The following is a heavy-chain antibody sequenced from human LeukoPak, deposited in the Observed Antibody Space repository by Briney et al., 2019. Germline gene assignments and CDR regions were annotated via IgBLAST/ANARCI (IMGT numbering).Heavy chain of an antibody. CDR2: FYYGGTT. CDR3: ARRPRSGMATMGYYFDY. CDR1: GGSLGPCYY. V-gene: IGHV4-39*01. Sequence: SETLSLTCTVSGGSLGPCYYWGWIRQPPGKGLEWIGTFYYGGTTFYSPSLKSRVTISGDTSKDQFSLKLSSVTAADTAVYYCARRPRSGMATMGYYFDYWGQGTLVTVSS. D-gene: IGHD5-24*01. J-gene: IGHJ4*02.